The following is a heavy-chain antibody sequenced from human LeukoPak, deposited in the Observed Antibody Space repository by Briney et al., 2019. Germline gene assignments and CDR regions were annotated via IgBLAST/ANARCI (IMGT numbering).Heavy chain of an antibody. Sequence: PGGSLRLSCAASGFTFDDYAMHWVRQAPGKGLEWVSGISWNSGSIGYADSVKGRFTISRDNAKNSLYLQMNSLRAEDTALYYCAKGLISTVTTGWLDPWGQGTLVTVSS. CDR3: AKGLISTVTTGWLDP. V-gene: IGHV3-9*01. CDR1: GFTFDDYA. CDR2: ISWNSGSI. D-gene: IGHD4-17*01. J-gene: IGHJ5*02.